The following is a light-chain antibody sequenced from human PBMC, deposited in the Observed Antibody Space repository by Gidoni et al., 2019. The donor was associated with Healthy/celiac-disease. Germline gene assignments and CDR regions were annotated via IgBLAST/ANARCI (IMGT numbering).Light chain of an antibody. CDR3: QQRSNWPPIT. CDR1: QSVSSY. V-gene: IGKV3-11*01. Sequence: DIVLTQSPATLSLSPGERATLSCRASQSVSSYLAWYQQKPGQAPRLLIYDAPNRATGIPARFSGSGCVTDFTLTISSIEPEDFAVYYGQQRSNWPPITCGQGTRLEIK. CDR2: DAP. J-gene: IGKJ5*01.